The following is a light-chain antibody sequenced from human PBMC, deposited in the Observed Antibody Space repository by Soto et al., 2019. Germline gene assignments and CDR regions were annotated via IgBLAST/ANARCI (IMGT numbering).Light chain of an antibody. J-gene: IGKJ4*01. V-gene: IGKV3-20*01. CDR3: QHYGAFPPT. CDR1: QTVSNTY. CDR2: GAS. Sequence: EIVLTQFPGALSLSQGERVTLSCRASQTVSNTYLAWYQQRRGQAPKVLIYGASNSTTGIPDRFRGSGSEPDFTLTISRLAPQDFAVYYCQHYGAFPPTFDGGTKVYIK.